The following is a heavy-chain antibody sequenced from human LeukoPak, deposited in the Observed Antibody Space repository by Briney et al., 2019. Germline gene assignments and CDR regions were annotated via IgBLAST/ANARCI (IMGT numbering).Heavy chain of an antibody. V-gene: IGHV3-7*01. Sequence: GGSLRLSCAASGLTFSSYWMSWVRQAPGKGLERVANIKQDGSEKYYVDSVKGRFTISRDNAKNSLYLQMNSLRAEDTAVYYCARDFGGDSDDYWGQGTLVTVSS. CDR2: IKQDGSEK. CDR3: ARDFGGDSDDY. J-gene: IGHJ4*02. D-gene: IGHD2-21*02. CDR1: GLTFSSYW.